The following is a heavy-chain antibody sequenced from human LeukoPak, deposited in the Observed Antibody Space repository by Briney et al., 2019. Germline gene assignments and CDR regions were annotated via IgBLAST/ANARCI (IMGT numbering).Heavy chain of an antibody. CDR3: ARGRYGRYSSSWYSYYYYYGMDV. V-gene: IGHV1-8*01. D-gene: IGHD6-13*01. CDR2: MNPNSGNT. Sequence: GASVKVSCKASGYTFTSYDINWVRQATGQGLEWMGWMNPNSGNTGYAQKFQGRVTMTRNTSISTAYMELSSLRSEDTAVYYCARGRYGRYSSSWYSYYYYYGMDVWGQGTTVTVSS. CDR1: GYTFTSYD. J-gene: IGHJ6*02.